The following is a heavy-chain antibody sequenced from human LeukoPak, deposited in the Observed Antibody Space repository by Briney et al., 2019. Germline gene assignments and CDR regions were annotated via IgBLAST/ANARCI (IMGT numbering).Heavy chain of an antibody. J-gene: IGHJ6*03. V-gene: IGHV4-34*01. CDR1: GGSFNTYY. D-gene: IGHD3-22*01. CDR3: ARGRITNYYDSSDHAYRSYHYMDV. Sequence: SETLSLTCAVSGGSFNTYYWSWIRQPPGKGLEWIGEINHSGNSNYNPSLKSRLTISIDTSKKQFSLRLSSVTAADTAVYYCARGRITNYYDSSDHAYRSYHYMDVWGKGTMVAASS. CDR2: INHSGNS.